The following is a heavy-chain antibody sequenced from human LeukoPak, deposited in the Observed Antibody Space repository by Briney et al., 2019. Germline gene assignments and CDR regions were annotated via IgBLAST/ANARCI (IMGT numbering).Heavy chain of an antibody. J-gene: IGHJ4*02. Sequence: NASETLSLTCAVYGGSFSGYYWSWIRQPPGKGLEWIGEINHSGSTNYNPSLKSRVTISVDTSKNQFSLKLSSVTAADTAVYYCASPTREGLASFDYWGQGTLVTVSS. CDR3: ASPTREGLASFDY. D-gene: IGHD1-26*01. CDR2: INHSGST. V-gene: IGHV4-34*01. CDR1: GGSFSGYY.